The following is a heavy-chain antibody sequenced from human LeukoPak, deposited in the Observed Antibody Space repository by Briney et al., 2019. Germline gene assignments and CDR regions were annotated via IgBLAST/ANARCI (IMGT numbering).Heavy chain of an antibody. D-gene: IGHD4-17*01. CDR1: GGSMSSYY. V-gene: IGHV4-34*01. Sequence: PSETLSLTCNVSGGSMSSYYWSWIREPPGKGLEWIGEINHSGSTNYNPSLKSRVTISVDTSKNQFSLKLSSVTAADTAVYYCARQLPYGDFLDYWGQGTLVTVSS. CDR2: INHSGST. J-gene: IGHJ4*02. CDR3: ARQLPYGDFLDY.